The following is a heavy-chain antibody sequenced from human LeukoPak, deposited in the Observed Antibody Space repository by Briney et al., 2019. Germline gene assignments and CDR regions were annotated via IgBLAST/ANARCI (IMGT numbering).Heavy chain of an antibody. CDR2: INHSGST. J-gene: IGHJ4*02. Sequence: KPSETLSLTCAVYGGSFSGYYWSWIRQPPGKGLEWIGEINHSGSTNYNPSLKSRVTISVDTSKNQFSLKLSSVTAADTAVYYCASGEPLWLGAPRKKHFDYWGQGTLVTVSS. CDR3: ASGEPLWLGAPRKKHFDY. V-gene: IGHV4-34*01. CDR1: GGSFSGYY. D-gene: IGHD3-10*01.